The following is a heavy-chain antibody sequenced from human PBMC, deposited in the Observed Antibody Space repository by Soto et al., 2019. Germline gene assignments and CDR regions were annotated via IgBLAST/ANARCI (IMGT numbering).Heavy chain of an antibody. D-gene: IGHD3-10*01. Sequence: GGSLRLSCAASGFTFSSYGMNWVRQVPVKGLEWVSHISSDGTTYYADSVKGRFTISRDNAKNSLYLQMNSLIVEDTAVYYCARAPGYGDIDYWGRGPPGTVSS. J-gene: IGHJ4*02. V-gene: IGHV3-48*01. CDR3: ARAPGYGDIDY. CDR2: ISSDGTT. CDR1: GFTFSSYG.